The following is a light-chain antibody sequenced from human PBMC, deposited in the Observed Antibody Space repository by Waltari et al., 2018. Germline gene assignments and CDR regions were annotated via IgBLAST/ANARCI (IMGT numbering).Light chain of an antibody. Sequence: QSVLTQPPSVSGAPGQRVTISCTGSSSNIGAGYDVHWYQQVPGTAPKLLIYGNTNRPSGVPDRFSGSKSGTSASLAITGLQAEDEADYYCQSYDSSLSGWVFGGGTKLIVL. CDR3: QSYDSSLSGWV. CDR1: SSNIGAGYD. CDR2: GNT. V-gene: IGLV1-40*01. J-gene: IGLJ3*02.